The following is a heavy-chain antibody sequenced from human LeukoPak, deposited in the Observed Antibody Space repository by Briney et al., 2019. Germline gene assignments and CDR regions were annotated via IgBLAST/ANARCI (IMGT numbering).Heavy chain of an antibody. Sequence: SETLSLICTVSGGSISSYYWSWIRQPAGKGLEWIGRIYTSGSTNYNPSLKSRVTMSVDTSKNQFSLKLSSVTAADTAVYYCARETCSSTSCYPYYYYYGMDVWGQGTRSPSP. CDR2: IYTSGST. CDR1: GGSISSYY. J-gene: IGHJ6*02. D-gene: IGHD2-2*01. CDR3: ARETCSSTSCYPYYYYYGMDV. V-gene: IGHV4-4*07.